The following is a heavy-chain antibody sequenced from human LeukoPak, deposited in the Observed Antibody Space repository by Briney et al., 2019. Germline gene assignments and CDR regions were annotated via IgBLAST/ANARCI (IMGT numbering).Heavy chain of an antibody. J-gene: IGHJ4*02. D-gene: IGHD2-21*01. V-gene: IGHV3-23*01. CDR1: GFTFTTYG. CDR2: IGGSGTRT. Sequence: PGGTLRLSCSASGFTFTTYGMNWVRQAPGKGLEWVSGIGGSGTRTYYADSVKGRFTISRDNSKNTLYLQMNSLRAEDTAVYYCASERGYVVSWGQGTLVTVSS. CDR3: ASERGYVVS.